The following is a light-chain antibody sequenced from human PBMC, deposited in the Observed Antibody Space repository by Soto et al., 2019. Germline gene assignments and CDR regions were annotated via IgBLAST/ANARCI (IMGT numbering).Light chain of an antibody. CDR2: GAS. J-gene: IGKJ1*01. V-gene: IGKV3-20*01. CDR1: QSVSSSY. CDR3: QLYGNSPRP. Sequence: ILLTQSPCTLSLTIGERDTLPCRASQSVSSSYLAWYQQKPGQAPRLLIYGASSRATGIPARFSGSGSGTEFTLTISRLEPEDFAVYYCQLYGNSPRPFGQGTKVDI.